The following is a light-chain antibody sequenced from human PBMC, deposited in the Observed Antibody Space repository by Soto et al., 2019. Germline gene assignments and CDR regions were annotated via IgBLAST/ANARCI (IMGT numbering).Light chain of an antibody. Sequence: EIVLTQSPATLSLSPGERVTLSCWASQSVSSYLAWYQQKPGQAPRLLIYDASNRAAGIPGRFSGSGSGTDFTLTISRLEPENFAVYYCQQRSNWPPTFGPGTKVEIK. CDR1: QSVSSY. V-gene: IGKV3-11*01. CDR2: DAS. CDR3: QQRSNWPPT. J-gene: IGKJ1*01.